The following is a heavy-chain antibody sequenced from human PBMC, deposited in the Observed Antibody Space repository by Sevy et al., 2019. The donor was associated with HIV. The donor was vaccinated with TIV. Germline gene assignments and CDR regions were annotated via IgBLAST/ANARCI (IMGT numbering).Heavy chain of an antibody. V-gene: IGHV3-23*01. CDR2: ISGSGGST. CDR1: GFTFSSYA. Sequence: GGSLRLSCAASGFTFSSYAMSWVRQAPGKGLEWVSAISGSGGSTYYADSVKGRFTISRDNSKNTLYLQMNSLRAEDTAVYYCAKEGGCGGSYYYYYYYMDVWGKGTTVTVSS. D-gene: IGHD1-26*01. J-gene: IGHJ6*03. CDR3: AKEGGCGGSYYYYYYYMDV.